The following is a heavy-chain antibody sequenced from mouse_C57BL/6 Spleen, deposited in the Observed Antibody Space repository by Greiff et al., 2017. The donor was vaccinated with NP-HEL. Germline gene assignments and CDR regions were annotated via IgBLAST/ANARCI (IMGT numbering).Heavy chain of an antibody. CDR1: GYAFTNYL. V-gene: IGHV1-54*01. Sequence: VKLQESGAELVRPGTSVKVSCKASGYAFTNYLIEWVKQRPGQGLEWIGVINPGSGGTNYNEKFKGKATLTADKSSSTAYMQLSSLTSEDSAVYFCARSSGSSDAMDYWGQGTSVTVSS. D-gene: IGHD1-1*01. CDR2: INPGSGGT. CDR3: ARSSGSSDAMDY. J-gene: IGHJ4*01.